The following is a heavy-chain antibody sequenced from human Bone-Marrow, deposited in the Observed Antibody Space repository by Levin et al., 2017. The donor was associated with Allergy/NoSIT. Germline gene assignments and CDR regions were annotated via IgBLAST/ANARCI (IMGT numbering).Heavy chain of an antibody. CDR1: GYTFTSYA. CDR3: ASDITVRGSKAMDV. J-gene: IGHJ6*02. V-gene: IGHV7-4-1*02. Sequence: ASVKVSCKASGYTFTSYAINWLRQAPGQGPEWMGWINTNNGNPRYAQGFTGRFVFSLDTSVSTANLQISSLKSEDTAVYYCASDITVRGSKAMDVGAQGTTVTVSS. CDR2: INTNNGNP. D-gene: IGHD3-10*01.